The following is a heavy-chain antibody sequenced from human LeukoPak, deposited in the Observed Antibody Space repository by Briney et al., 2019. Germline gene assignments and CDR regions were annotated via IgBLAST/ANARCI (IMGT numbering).Heavy chain of an antibody. CDR2: ISYHGSNK. V-gene: IGHV3-30*04. CDR1: GFTFSSYS. D-gene: IGHD3/OR15-3a*01. CDR3: ARSPERLGQGYLDS. Sequence: GGSLRLSCAASGFTFSSYSMHWVRQAPGKGLQWLTLISYHGSNKDYTDSVKGRFIISRDNSKNTLFLQINSLRTEDTAIYFCARSPERLGQGYLDSWGQGTLVTVSS. J-gene: IGHJ4*02.